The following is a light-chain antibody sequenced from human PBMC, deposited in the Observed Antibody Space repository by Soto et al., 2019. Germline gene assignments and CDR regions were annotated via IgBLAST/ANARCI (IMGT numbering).Light chain of an antibody. Sequence: EIVMTQSPATLSVSPGEAATLSCRASQSVGNGLAWYRQKPGQAPRLLISDASNRATGIPDRFSGSGSGTDFTLTISRLEPEDFAVYYCQQYGSSPWTFGQGTKVDI. J-gene: IGKJ1*01. CDR2: DAS. CDR1: QSVGNG. V-gene: IGKV3-20*01. CDR3: QQYGSSPWT.